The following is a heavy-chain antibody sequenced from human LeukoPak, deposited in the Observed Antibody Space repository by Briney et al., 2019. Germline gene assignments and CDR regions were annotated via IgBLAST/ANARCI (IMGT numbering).Heavy chain of an antibody. CDR3: ARGYRYYDILTGYYPYYYYMDV. CDR1: GGSISSYY. D-gene: IGHD3-9*01. CDR2: IYYSGST. V-gene: IGHV4-59*01. J-gene: IGHJ6*03. Sequence: PSETLSLTCTVSGGSISSYYWSWLRQPPGKGREEIGEIYYSGSTNYNPSLKSRVTISVDTSKTQFSLKLSSVTAADTAVYYCARGYRYYDILTGYYPYYYYMDVWGKGTTVTVSS.